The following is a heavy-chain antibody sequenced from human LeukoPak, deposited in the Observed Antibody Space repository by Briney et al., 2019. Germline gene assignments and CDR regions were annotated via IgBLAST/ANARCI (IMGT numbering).Heavy chain of an antibody. Sequence: GGSLRLSCAAAGFPFTNAWMTWVRQAPGKGLEWVGRIKSKADGGITEYAAPVKGRFTISRDDSKNTLYLQLNSLKTEDTAVYYCTTMNHYGDNAWDQGTLVTVSS. CDR3: TTMNHYGDNA. D-gene: IGHD4-17*01. V-gene: IGHV3-15*05. CDR2: IKSKADGGIT. CDR1: GFPFTNAW. J-gene: IGHJ4*02.